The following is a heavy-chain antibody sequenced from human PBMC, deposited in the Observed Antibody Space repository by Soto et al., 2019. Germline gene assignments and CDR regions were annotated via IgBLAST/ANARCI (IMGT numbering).Heavy chain of an antibody. V-gene: IGHV1-18*01. D-gene: IGHD2-2*01. J-gene: IGHJ6*03. CDR2: ISAYNGNT. Sequence: XSLKVACKASGYTFTSYGSIWVRQEKGQGLEWMGWISAYNGNTNYAQKLQGRVTMTTDTSTSTAYMELRSLRSDDTAVYYCARDPGPLGYCSSTSCPDYMDVWGKGTTVTVSS. CDR1: GYTFTSYG. CDR3: ARDPGPLGYCSSTSCPDYMDV.